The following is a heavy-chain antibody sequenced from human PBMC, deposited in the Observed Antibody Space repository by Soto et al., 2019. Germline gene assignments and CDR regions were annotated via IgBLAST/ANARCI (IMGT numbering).Heavy chain of an antibody. D-gene: IGHD6-19*01. CDR3: ARDESGIAVAGTEYFQH. CDR2: IKQDGSEK. Sequence: GGSLRLSCAASGFTFSSYWMSWVRQAPGKGLEWVANIKQDGSEKYYVDSVKGRFTISRDNAKSSLYLQMNSLRAEDTAVYYCARDESGIAVAGTEYFQHWGQGTLVTVSS. CDR1: GFTFSSYW. V-gene: IGHV3-7*03. J-gene: IGHJ1*01.